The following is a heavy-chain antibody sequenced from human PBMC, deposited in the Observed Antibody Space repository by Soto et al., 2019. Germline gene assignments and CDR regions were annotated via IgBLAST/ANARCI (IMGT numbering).Heavy chain of an antibody. D-gene: IGHD3-10*01. CDR1: GDSISSYN. V-gene: IGHV4-59*08. Sequence: QVQLQESGPGLVKPSETLSLTCTVSGDSISSYNLSWIRQPPGKGLEWIGYFRAGEGTSYNPSLRSRVARSAETSMKQFSLRLSYVTDAETAVYYCVRQGIGFLHGLVDVWGQGTTITV. J-gene: IGHJ6*02. CDR2: FRAGEGT. CDR3: VRQGIGFLHGLVDV.